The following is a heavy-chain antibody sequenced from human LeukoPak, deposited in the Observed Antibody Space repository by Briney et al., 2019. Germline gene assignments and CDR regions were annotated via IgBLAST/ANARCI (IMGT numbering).Heavy chain of an antibody. CDR3: ARHRGDFDWLPYYFDY. CDR1: GGSISSYY. V-gene: IGHV4-59*08. Sequence: PSETLSLTCTVSGGSISSYYWSWIRQPPGKGLEWFGYIYYSGSTNYNPSLKSRVTISVDTSKNQFSLKLSSVTAADTAVYYCARHRGDFDWLPYYFDYWGQGTLVTVSS. D-gene: IGHD3-9*01. CDR2: IYYSGST. J-gene: IGHJ4*02.